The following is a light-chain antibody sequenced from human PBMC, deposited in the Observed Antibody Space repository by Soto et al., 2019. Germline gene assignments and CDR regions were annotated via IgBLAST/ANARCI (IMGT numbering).Light chain of an antibody. CDR2: EVS. CDR1: SSDVGGYNY. V-gene: IGLV2-14*01. J-gene: IGLJ3*02. Sequence: QSALTQPASVSGSPGQSITISCTGTSSDVGGYNYVSWYQQHPGKTPKLMIYEVSNRPSGVSNRFSGSKSGNTASRTISGLQAEDEADYYCSSYTSRSSLGWVFGGGTKLPVL. CDR3: SSYTSRSSLGWV.